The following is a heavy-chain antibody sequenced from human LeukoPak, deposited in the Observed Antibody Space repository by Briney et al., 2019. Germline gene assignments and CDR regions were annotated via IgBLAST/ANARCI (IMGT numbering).Heavy chain of an antibody. CDR1: GFTFSSYS. CDR3: ARDTRGDGYNFDY. V-gene: IGHV3-48*01. CDR2: ISSSSSTI. Sequence: GGSLRLSCAASGFTFSSYSMNWVRQAPGKGLEGVSYISSSSSTIYYADSVKGRFTISRDNAKNSLYLQMNSLRAEDTAVYYCARDTRGDGYNFDYWGQGTLVTVSS. J-gene: IGHJ4*02. D-gene: IGHD5-24*01.